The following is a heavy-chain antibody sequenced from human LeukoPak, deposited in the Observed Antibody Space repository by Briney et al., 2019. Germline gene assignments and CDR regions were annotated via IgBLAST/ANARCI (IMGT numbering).Heavy chain of an antibody. J-gene: IGHJ4*02. V-gene: IGHV3-7*01. D-gene: IGHD3-3*01. CDR2: LKQDGGEK. CDR1: GFIFSSYW. CDR3: ARSNYDFWSGYLYYLDY. Sequence: PGGSLRLSCAASGFIFSSYWMNWVSQAPGKGLGWVANLKQDGGEKYYVDSVKGRFTISRDNAKNSLYLQMNSLRAEDTAVYYCARSNYDFWSGYLYYLDYWGQGTLVTVSS.